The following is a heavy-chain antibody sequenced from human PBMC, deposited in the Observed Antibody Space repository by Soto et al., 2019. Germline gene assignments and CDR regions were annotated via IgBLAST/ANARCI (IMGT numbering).Heavy chain of an antibody. CDR1: GFTFSSYA. J-gene: IGHJ6*02. V-gene: IGHV3-23*01. Sequence: GGSLRLSCAASGFTFSSYAMSWVRQAPGKGLEWVSAISGSGGSTYYADSVKGRFTISRDNSKNTLYLQMNSLRAEDTAVYYCAKVATVVDSYYYYGMDVWGQGTTVTVSS. D-gene: IGHD2-2*01. CDR3: AKVATVVDSYYYYGMDV. CDR2: ISGSGGST.